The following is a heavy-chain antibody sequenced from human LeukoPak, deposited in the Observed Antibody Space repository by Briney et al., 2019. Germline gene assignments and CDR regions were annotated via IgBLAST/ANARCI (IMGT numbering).Heavy chain of an antibody. CDR2: IYPGDSDT. J-gene: IGHJ1*01. V-gene: IGHV5-51*01. CDR3: ARLGGQLPSYEYFQH. D-gene: IGHD2-2*01. Sequence: GESLKISCKGSGYSFTSYWIGWVRQMPGKGLEWMGIIYPGDSDTRYSPSFQGQVTISADKSISTAYLQWSSLKASDTAMYYCARLGGQLPSYEYFQHWGQGTLVTVSS. CDR1: GYSFTSYW.